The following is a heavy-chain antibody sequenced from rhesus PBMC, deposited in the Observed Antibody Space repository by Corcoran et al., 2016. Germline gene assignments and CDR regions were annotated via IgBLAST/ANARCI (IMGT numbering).Heavy chain of an antibody. Sequence: QMQLQESGPGLVKPSETLSLTCAVSGGPISNNNWWTWIRQPPGKGLEWIGYISGRSGSTSYSPSLKSRVTISKDTSKNQFSLKLSSVTAADTAVYYCARGSGSWPYNSLDVWGRGVLVTVSS. CDR3: ARGSGSWPYNSLDV. V-gene: IGHV4-65*01. CDR2: ISGRSGST. CDR1: GGPISNNNW. J-gene: IGHJ5-2*02. D-gene: IGHD6-25*01.